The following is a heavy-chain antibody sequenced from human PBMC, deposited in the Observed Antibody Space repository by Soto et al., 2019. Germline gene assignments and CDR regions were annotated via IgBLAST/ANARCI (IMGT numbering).Heavy chain of an antibody. Sequence: GGSLRLSCAASGFTFSSYSMNWVRQAPGKGLEWVSYISSSSSTIYYADSVKGRFTISRDNAKNSLYLQMNSLRAEDTAVYYCARDLKGSGYDQGFDYWGQGTLVTVSS. J-gene: IGHJ4*02. D-gene: IGHD5-12*01. V-gene: IGHV3-48*01. CDR2: ISSSSSTI. CDR3: ARDLKGSGYDQGFDY. CDR1: GFTFSSYS.